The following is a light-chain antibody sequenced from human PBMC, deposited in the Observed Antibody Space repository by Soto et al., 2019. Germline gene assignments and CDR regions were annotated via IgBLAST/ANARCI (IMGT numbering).Light chain of an antibody. V-gene: IGKV3-20*01. CDR1: QGVSNSY. J-gene: IGKJ1*01. CDR3: QQYGSSPRT. CDR2: GAS. Sequence: EVVLTQSPGTLSLSPGERATLSCRASQGVSNSYLAWYQQKPGQAPRLLLYGASTRATVIPDRFSGSGSGTDFTVTISRLEPEDFAVYYCQQYGSSPRTFGQGAKV.